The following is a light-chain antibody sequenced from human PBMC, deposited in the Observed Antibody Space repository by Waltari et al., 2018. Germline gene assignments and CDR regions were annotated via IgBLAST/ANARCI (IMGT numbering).Light chain of an antibody. J-gene: IGLJ3*02. Sequence: QSVLTQPPSTSGTPGQTVTISCSGSSSNLGTNTVTWYQQFPGTAPKVLVFANYHRPSGVPNRFSASKSGTSASLVISGLQSEDEGDYFCAAWDDSLIGRVFGGGTTLTVL. CDR2: ANY. CDR1: SSNLGTNT. V-gene: IGLV1-44*01. CDR3: AAWDDSLIGRV.